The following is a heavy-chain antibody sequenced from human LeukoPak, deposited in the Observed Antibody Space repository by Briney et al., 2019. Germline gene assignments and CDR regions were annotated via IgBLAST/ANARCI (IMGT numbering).Heavy chain of an antibody. CDR2: ISGSGGST. J-gene: IGHJ4*02. CDR3: AKDRTWDYYDSTTTPYFDY. Sequence: PGGSLRLSCAASGFTFSSYAMSWVRQAPGKGLEWVSAISGSGGSTYYADSVKGRFTISRDNSKNTPYLQMNSLRAEDTAVYYCAKDRTWDYYDSTTTPYFDYWGQGTLVTVSS. D-gene: IGHD3-22*01. CDR1: GFTFSSYA. V-gene: IGHV3-23*01.